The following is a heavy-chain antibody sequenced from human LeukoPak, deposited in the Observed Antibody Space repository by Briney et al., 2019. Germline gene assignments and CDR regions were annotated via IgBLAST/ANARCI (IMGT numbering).Heavy chain of an antibody. CDR2: IKKDGSET. V-gene: IGHV3-7*01. J-gene: IGHJ4*02. Sequence: GGSLRLSCAASGFIFSNYWMSWVRQVPGKGLEWVGNIKKDGSETYYVDSVKGRFIISRANAKNSLFLQMNSLRAEDTAVYYCARDRGLGSNAWYFPLDFWGQGTLVTVSS. CDR1: GFIFSNYW. D-gene: IGHD6-13*01. CDR3: ARDRGLGSNAWYFPLDF.